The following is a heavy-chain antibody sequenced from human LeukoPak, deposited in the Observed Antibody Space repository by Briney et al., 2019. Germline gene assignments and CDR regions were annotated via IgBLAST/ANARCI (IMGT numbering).Heavy chain of an antibody. CDR2: ITGSGGST. V-gene: IGHV3-23*01. Sequence: PGGSLRLSCAASGFTFSSYAMSWVRQAPGKGLEWVSAITGSGGSTYYADSVKGRFTISRDNSENTLYLQMNSLRAEDTAVYYCAKDDIVTPYGSGNDYWGQGTLVTVSS. CDR3: AKDDIVTPYGSGNDY. D-gene: IGHD3-10*01. J-gene: IGHJ4*02. CDR1: GFTFSSYA.